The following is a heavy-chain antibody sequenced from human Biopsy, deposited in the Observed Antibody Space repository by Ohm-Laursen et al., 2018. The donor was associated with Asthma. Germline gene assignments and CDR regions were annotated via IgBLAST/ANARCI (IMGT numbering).Heavy chain of an antibody. J-gene: IGHJ6*02. CDR2: ISVYNGNT. D-gene: IGHD2-8*02. V-gene: IGHV1-18*01. CDR1: GYTFNSAG. Sequence: GASVKVSCKTSGYTFNSAGISWVRQAPGQGLEWMGWISVYNGNTKVAQKLQDRVTMITDTSTSTAYMELRSLRSDDTAVYFCARAVEYSHYSGIDVGGQGTTVTVS. CDR3: ARAVEYSHYSGIDV.